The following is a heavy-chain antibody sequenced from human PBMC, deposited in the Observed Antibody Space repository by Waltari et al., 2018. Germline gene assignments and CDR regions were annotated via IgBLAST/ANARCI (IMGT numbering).Heavy chain of an antibody. D-gene: IGHD6-6*01. CDR2: INNSGST. V-gene: IGHV4-34*01. J-gene: IGHJ4*02. Sequence: QVQLQQWGAGLLKPSETLSLTCAVYGGSFSGYSWSWIRQPPGKGLEWIGEINNSGSTNYNPSLKSRVTISVDTSKNQFSLKLSSVTAADTAVYYCARGQLVPHFDYWGQGTLVTVSS. CDR3: ARGQLVPHFDY. CDR1: GGSFSGYS.